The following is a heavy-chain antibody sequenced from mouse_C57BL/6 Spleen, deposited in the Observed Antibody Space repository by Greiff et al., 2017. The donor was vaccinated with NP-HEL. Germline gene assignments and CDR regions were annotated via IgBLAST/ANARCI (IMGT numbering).Heavy chain of an antibody. CDR1: GYTFTDHT. J-gene: IGHJ2*01. D-gene: IGHD2-3*01. Sequence: VKLMESDAELVKPGASVKISCKVSGYTFTDHTIHWMKQRPEQGLEWIGYIYPRDGSTKYNEKFKGKATLTADKSSSTAYMQLNSLTSEDSAVYFCAREIDLDGYLDYWGQGTTLTVSS. V-gene: IGHV1-78*01. CDR3: AREIDLDGYLDY. CDR2: IYPRDGST.